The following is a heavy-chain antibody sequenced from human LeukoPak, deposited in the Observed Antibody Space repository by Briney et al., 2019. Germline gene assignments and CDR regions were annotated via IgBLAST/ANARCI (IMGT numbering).Heavy chain of an antibody. CDR2: ISAYNGNT. CDR3: ARDLETSLGFYYYYYGMDV. Sequence: ASVKVSCKASGYTFTSYGISWVRQAPGQGLKWMGWISAYNGNTNYAQKLQGRVTMTTDTSTSTAYMELRSLRSDDTAVYYCARDLETSLGFYYYYYGMDVWGQGTAVTVSS. CDR1: GYTFTSYG. V-gene: IGHV1-18*01. D-gene: IGHD3-10*01. J-gene: IGHJ6*02.